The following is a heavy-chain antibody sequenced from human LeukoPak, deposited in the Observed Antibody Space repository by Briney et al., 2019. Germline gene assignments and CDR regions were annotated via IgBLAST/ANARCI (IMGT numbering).Heavy chain of an antibody. CDR1: GFILENHA. J-gene: IGHJ4*02. D-gene: IGHD1-1*01. V-gene: IGHV3-23*01. Sequence: GGSLRLSCVASGFILENHAMSWIRQAPGEGLEWVSGTSSNGEVKYYADSVKGRFTVSRDNSKDTLYLQMDSLGVEDTAMYYCARDFNWNEPYYFDYWGPGTLVTVSS. CDR2: TSSNGEVK. CDR3: ARDFNWNEPYYFDY.